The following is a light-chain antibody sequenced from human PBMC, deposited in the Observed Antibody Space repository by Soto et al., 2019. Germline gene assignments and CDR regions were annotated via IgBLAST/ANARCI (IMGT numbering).Light chain of an antibody. CDR2: GST. Sequence: QSVLTQPPSVSGAPGQRVTISCTGSSSNIGAGQDVHWYQQIPGTAPKLLIYGSTNRPSGVPDRFSGSKSGTSASLAITGLQAEDDADYYCQSYDNSLRVFGGGTKLTVL. V-gene: IGLV1-40*01. CDR1: SSNIGAGQD. CDR3: QSYDNSLRV. J-gene: IGLJ3*02.